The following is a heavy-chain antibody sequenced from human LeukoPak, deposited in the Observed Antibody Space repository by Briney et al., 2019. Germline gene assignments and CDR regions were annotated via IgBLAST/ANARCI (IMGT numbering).Heavy chain of an antibody. CDR1: GYTFTGYY. J-gene: IGHJ3*02. CDR3: ARVRATQEGSDAFDI. Sequence: ASVKVSCKASGYTFTGYYMHWVRQAPGQGLEWMGWINPNSGGTNYAQKFQGRVTMTRDTSISTAYMELSRLRSDDTAVYYCARVRATQEGSDAFDIWGQGTMVTVSS. V-gene: IGHV1-2*02. CDR2: INPNSGGT.